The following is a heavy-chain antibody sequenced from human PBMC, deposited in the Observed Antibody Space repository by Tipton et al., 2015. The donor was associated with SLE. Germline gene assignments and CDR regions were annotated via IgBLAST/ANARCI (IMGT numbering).Heavy chain of an antibody. V-gene: IGHV4-34*01. CDR1: GGSFSGYY. D-gene: IGHD1-1*01. J-gene: IGHJ6*03. CDR2: INRSGFA. Sequence: GLVKPSETLSLTCGVYGGSFSGYYWTWIRQTPGKGLEWIGEINRSGFATYNPSLTRRVTLSRDTSKNQFSLNLTSVTAADTAVYFCARGSPSNWRPNSDYLDVWGEGTTVTVSS. CDR3: ARGSPSNWRPNSDYLDV.